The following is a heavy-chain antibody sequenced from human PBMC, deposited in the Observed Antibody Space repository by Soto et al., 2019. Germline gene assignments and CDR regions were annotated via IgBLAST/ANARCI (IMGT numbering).Heavy chain of an antibody. Sequence: GASVKVSCKASGGTFSSYAISWVRQAPGQGLEWMGGIIPIFGTANYAQKFQGRVTITADESTSTAYMELSSLRSEDTAGYYCARFKYVFLPGYSFYSYSVMAVWGKGTTVPVSP. V-gene: IGHV1-69*13. D-gene: IGHD3-9*01. CDR1: GGTFSSYA. CDR2: IIPIFGTA. CDR3: ARFKYVFLPGYSFYSYSVMAV. J-gene: IGHJ6*04.